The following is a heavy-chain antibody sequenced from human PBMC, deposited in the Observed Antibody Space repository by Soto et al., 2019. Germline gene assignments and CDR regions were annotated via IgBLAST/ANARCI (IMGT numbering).Heavy chain of an antibody. CDR3: ARGRRTVTPHYYYYYYMDV. CDR1: GGSFSGYY. D-gene: IGHD4-17*01. Sequence: QVQLQQWGAGLLKPSETLSLTCAVYGGSFSGYYWSWIRQPPGKGLEWIGEINHSGSTNYNPSLKSRVTISVDTSKNQFSLKLSSVTAADTAVYYCARGRRTVTPHYYYYYYMDVWGKGTTVTVSS. CDR2: INHSGST. J-gene: IGHJ6*03. V-gene: IGHV4-34*01.